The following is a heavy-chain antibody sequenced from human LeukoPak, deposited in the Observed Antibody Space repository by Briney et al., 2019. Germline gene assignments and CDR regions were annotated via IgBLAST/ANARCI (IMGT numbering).Heavy chain of an antibody. CDR2: IYYSGST. J-gene: IGHJ4*02. Sequence: PSETLSLTCNVSGGSISSYYWSWIRQPPGKGLEWIGYIYYSGSTNYKPSLKSRVTISVETSKNQFSLKLRSVTAADTAVYYCARVTGYMIEDYFDYWGQGTLVTVSS. CDR1: GGSISSYY. D-gene: IGHD3-22*01. CDR3: ARVTGYMIEDYFDY. V-gene: IGHV4-59*01.